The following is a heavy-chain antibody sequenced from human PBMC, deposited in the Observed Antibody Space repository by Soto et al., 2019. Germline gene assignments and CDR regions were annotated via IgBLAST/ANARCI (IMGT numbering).Heavy chain of an antibody. CDR2: ISYDGSNK. J-gene: IGHJ4*02. CDR3: AGDPAYYYDSSGYLDY. D-gene: IGHD3-22*01. CDR1: GFTFSSYA. V-gene: IGHV3-30-3*01. Sequence: QVQLVESGGGVVQPGRSLRLSCAASGFTFSSYAMHWVRQAPGKGLEWVAVISYDGSNKYYADSVKGRFTISRDNSKNTLYLQMNSLRAEDTAVYYCAGDPAYYYDSSGYLDYWGQGTLVTVSS.